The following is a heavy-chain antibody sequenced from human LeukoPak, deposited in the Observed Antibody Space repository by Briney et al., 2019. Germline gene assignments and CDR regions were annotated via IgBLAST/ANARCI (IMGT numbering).Heavy chain of an antibody. CDR2: INPDSGGT. J-gene: IGHJ4*01. CDR1: GYTFTGYY. CDR3: ARDLPSPGISVAEDY. V-gene: IGHV1-2*06. D-gene: IGHD6-19*01. Sequence: ASXXVSCKASGYTFTGYYMFWLRQAPGQGVEWMGRINPDSGGTNYAQKFQGGVTITRHTSITTAYMELSSLRSDDTAVYYCARDLPSPGISVAEDYWGQGTLVTVSS.